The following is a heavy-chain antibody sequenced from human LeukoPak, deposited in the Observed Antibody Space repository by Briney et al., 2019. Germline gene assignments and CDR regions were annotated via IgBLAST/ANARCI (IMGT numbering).Heavy chain of an antibody. J-gene: IGHJ4*02. CDR2: IRSKAYGGTT. CDR1: GFTFGDYA. D-gene: IGHD3-9*01. V-gene: IGHV3-49*03. CDR3: TRSLLTGTYYFDY. Sequence: GGSLRLSCTASGFTFGDYAMSWFCQAPGKGLEWVGFIRSKAYGGTTEYAASVKGRFTISRDDSKSIAYLQMNSLKTEDTAVYYCTRSLLTGTYYFDYWGQGTLVTVSS.